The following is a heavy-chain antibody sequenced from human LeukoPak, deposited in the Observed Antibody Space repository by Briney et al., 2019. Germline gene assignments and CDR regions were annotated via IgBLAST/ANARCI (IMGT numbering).Heavy chain of an antibody. D-gene: IGHD2-15*01. Sequence: GGSLRLSCAASGFTFSDYYMSWIRQAPGKGLEWVSYISSSGSTIYYADSVKGRFTISRDNAKNSLYLQMNSLRAEDTAVYYCARVIVVVVAATLSRWFDPWGQETLVTVSS. CDR2: ISSSGSTI. V-gene: IGHV3-11*01. J-gene: IGHJ5*02. CDR3: ARVIVVVVAATLSRWFDP. CDR1: GFTFSDYY.